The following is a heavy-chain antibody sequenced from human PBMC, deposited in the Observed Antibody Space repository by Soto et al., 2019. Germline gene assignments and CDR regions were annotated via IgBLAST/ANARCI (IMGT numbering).Heavy chain of an antibody. CDR1: GFTFSSDW. J-gene: IGHJ4*02. V-gene: IGHV3-74*01. CDR3: TRDRPGPQHYFDY. Sequence: GGSLRLSCAASGFTFSSDWMHWVRQAPGKGLVWVSRINTDGSDTSYADSVKGRFTISRDNAKNTLYLQMNSLRAEDTAVYYSTRDRPGPQHYFDYWGQGTLVTVSS. D-gene: IGHD6-6*01. CDR2: INTDGSDT.